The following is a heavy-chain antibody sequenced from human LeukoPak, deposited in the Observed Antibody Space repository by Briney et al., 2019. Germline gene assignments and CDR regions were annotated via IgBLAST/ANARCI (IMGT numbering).Heavy chain of an antibody. D-gene: IGHD6-19*01. J-gene: IGHJ4*02. CDR2: ISSSSSYI. CDR1: GFTFSSYS. CDR3: ARARGSIVVAAHYFDY. V-gene: IGHV3-21*01. Sequence: GGSLRLSCAASGFTFSSYSMNWVRQAPGKGLEWVSSISSSSSYIYYADSVKGRFTISRDNAQNSLYLQTNSLRAEDTAVYYCARARGSIVVAAHYFDYWGQGTLVTVSS.